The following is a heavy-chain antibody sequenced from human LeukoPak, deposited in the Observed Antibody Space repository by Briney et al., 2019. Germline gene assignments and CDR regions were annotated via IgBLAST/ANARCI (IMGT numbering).Heavy chain of an antibody. CDR2: ISYDGNNK. Sequence: PGRSLRLSCAASGFTFRSYGLHWVRQTPGKGLEWVAVISYDGNNKDYADSAKGRFIISRDNSKNTLYLQMNSLRAEDTAMYYCAKNLGLSDYEEFDYWGQGTLVTVSS. J-gene: IGHJ4*02. CDR1: GFTFRSYG. D-gene: IGHD5-12*01. V-gene: IGHV3-30*18. CDR3: AKNLGLSDYEEFDY.